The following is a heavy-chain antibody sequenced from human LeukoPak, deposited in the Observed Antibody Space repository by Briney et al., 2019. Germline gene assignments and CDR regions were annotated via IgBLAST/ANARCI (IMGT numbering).Heavy chain of an antibody. CDR2: ISGSGGST. J-gene: IGHJ4*02. V-gene: IGHV3-23*01. CDR1: GFTFSSFA. Sequence: PGGSLRLSCAASGFTFSSFAMSWVRQAPGKGLEWVSSISGSGGSTYYADSVKGRFTITRDNSKNTLNLQMNSLRAEDTAVYYCAKDFPSRGSSSWQGLIDYWGQGTLVTASS. D-gene: IGHD6-13*01. CDR3: AKDFPSRGSSSWQGLIDY.